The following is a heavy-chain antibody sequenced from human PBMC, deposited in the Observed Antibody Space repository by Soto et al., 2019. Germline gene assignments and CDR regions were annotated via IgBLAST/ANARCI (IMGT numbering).Heavy chain of an antibody. V-gene: IGHV4-31*03. CDR3: ARDGYDRLIDY. CDR2: IYYSGST. J-gene: IGHJ4*02. D-gene: IGHD5-12*01. Sequence: QVQLQESGPGLVKPSQTLSLTCTVSGGSISSGGYYWSWIRQHPGKGLAWIGYIYYSGSTYYNPSLKSRVTLSVDTPKNQFSLKLSSVTAADTAVYYCARDGYDRLIDYWGQGTLVTVSS. CDR1: GGSISSGGYY.